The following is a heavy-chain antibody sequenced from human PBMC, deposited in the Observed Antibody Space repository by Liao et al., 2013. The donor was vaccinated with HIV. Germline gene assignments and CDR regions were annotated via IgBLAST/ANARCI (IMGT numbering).Heavy chain of an antibody. CDR2: VHFTGKT. V-gene: IGHV4-4*07. CDR1: GGSIIGYS. CDR3: ARESPSWGGVEGHYFYMDV. Sequence: QVQLQESGPGLVKPSETLSLICSVSGGSIIGYSWSWIRQPAGQGLQWIGRVHFTGKTSYNPSVEGRVALSIDTSKNQFSLRLRSVTAADTAVYFCARESPSWGGVEGHYFYMDVWGKGTTVAVAS. J-gene: IGHJ6*03. D-gene: IGHD7-27*01.